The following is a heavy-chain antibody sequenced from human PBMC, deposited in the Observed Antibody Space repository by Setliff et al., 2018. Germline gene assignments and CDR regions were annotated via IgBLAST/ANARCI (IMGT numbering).Heavy chain of an antibody. CDR3: ARKRFYYYYYYMDV. Sequence: PSETLSLTCTVSGGSISSSSYYWGWIRQPPGKGLEWIGSIHYSGSTYYNPSLKSRVTISIDTSKNQFSLKLSSVTAADTAVYYCARKRFYYYYYYMDVWGKGTTVTVSS. CDR2: IHYSGST. V-gene: IGHV4-39*07. J-gene: IGHJ6*03. CDR1: GGSISSSSYY.